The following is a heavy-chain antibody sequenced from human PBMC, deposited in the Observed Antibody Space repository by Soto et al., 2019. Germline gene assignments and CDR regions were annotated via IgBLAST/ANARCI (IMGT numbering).Heavy chain of an antibody. CDR2: IYYSGST. CDR3: ARRYYDFWSGYYTYYYGMDV. V-gene: IGHV4-39*01. J-gene: IGHJ6*02. CDR1: GGSISSSSYY. Sequence: SETLSLTCTVSGGSISSSSYYWGWIRQPPGEGLEWIGSIYYSGSTYYNPSLKSRVTISVDTSKNQFSLKLSSVTAADTAVYYCARRYYDFWSGYYTYYYGMDVWGQGTTVTVSS. D-gene: IGHD3-3*01.